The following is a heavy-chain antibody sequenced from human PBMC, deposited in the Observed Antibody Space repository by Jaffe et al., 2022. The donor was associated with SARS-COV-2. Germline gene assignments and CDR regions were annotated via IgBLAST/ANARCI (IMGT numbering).Heavy chain of an antibody. CDR2: VWFDGGHK. V-gene: IGHV3-33*01. Sequence: QVQLVESGGGVVQPGRSLRLSCAASGFTFSSHVMHWVRQAPGKGLEWVALVWFDGGHKEYSESVKGRCTISRDNSKNTLYLQMNSLRAEDTAVYYCVREYFSQDSGFDMWGQGTMVTVSS. J-gene: IGHJ3*02. CDR3: VREYFSQDSGFDM. CDR1: GFTFSSHV. D-gene: IGHD6-19*01.